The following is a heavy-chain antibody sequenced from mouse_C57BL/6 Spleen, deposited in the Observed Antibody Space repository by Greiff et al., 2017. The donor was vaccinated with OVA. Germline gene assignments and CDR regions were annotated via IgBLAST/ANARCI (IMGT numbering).Heavy chain of an antibody. V-gene: IGHV5-17*01. D-gene: IGHD1-1*01. CDR3: AAITTNAMDY. CDR2: ISSGSSTI. Sequence: EVQVVESGGGLVKPGGSLKLSCAASGFTFSDYGMHWVRQAPEKGLEWVAYISSGSSTIYYADTVKGRFTISRDNAKNTLFLQMTSLRSEDTAMYYCAAITTNAMDYWGQGTSVTVSS. CDR1: GFTFSDYG. J-gene: IGHJ4*01.